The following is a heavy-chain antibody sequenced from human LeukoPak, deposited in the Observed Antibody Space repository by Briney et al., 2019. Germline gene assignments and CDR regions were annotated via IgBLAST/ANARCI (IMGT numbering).Heavy chain of an antibody. CDR2: INHSGST. J-gene: IGHJ4*02. Sequence: NPSETLSLTCAVYGGSFSGYYWSWIRQPPGKGLEWIGEINHSGSTNYNPSLKSRVTISVDTSKNQFSLKLSSVTAADTAVYYCARGGCSGGSCYGPLDYWGQGTLITVSS. V-gene: IGHV4-34*01. D-gene: IGHD2-15*01. CDR3: ARGGCSGGSCYGPLDY. CDR1: GGSFSGYY.